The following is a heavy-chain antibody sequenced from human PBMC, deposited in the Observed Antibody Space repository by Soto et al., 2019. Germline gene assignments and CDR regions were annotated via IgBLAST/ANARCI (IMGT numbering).Heavy chain of an antibody. CDR1: GFTVSSNY. CDR3: ARRQIPPPTRGAADARGGMDV. J-gene: IGHJ6*02. Sequence: LXXSCAASGFTVSSNYMSWVRQAPAKGLEWVSVIYSGGSTYYANSVKGRFTISRDNSKNTLYLQMSSLRAEDTAVYYCARRQIPPPTRGAADARGGMDVWGQGTTVTVSS. D-gene: IGHD6-13*01. V-gene: IGHV3-66*04. CDR2: IYSGGST.